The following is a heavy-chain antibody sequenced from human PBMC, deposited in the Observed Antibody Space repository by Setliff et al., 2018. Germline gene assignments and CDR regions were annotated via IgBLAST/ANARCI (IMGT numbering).Heavy chain of an antibody. CDR1: GFTFSSYS. V-gene: IGHV3-21*01. D-gene: IGHD5-18*01. CDR3: ARDTPPDTAMVQQFDY. J-gene: IGHJ4*02. Sequence: GGSLRLSCAASGFTFSSYSMNWVRQAPGKGLEWVSSISSSSSYIYYADSVKGRFTISRDNAKNSLYLQMNSLRAEDTAVYYCARDTPPDTAMVQQFDYWGQGTLVTV. CDR2: ISSSSSYI.